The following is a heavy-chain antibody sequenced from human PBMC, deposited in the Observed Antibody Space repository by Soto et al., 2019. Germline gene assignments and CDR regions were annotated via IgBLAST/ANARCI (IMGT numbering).Heavy chain of an antibody. CDR1: RYSFTDCE. CDR3: ARDRGSYYSYYSYRIYV. CDR2: INPNSGGT. J-gene: IGHJ6*01. D-gene: IGHD1-26*01. V-gene: IGHV1-2*04. Sequence: GTSVKVSCETARYSFTDCERLWVGDAPGQKIEWMGWINPNSGGTNYAQKFQGWVTMTRDTSISTAYMELSRLRSDDTAVYYCARDRGSYYSYYSYRIYVCGQGTTVTVSS.